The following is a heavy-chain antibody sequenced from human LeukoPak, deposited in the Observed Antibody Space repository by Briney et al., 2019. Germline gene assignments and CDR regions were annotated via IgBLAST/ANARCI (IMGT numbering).Heavy chain of an antibody. J-gene: IGHJ4*02. CDR1: GFSFSSYE. CDR3: AREGFDSSGYAFDF. D-gene: IGHD3-22*01. CDR2: ISSSGFAI. Sequence: GGSLRLSCAASGFSFSSYEMNWVRQAPGKGLEWVSHISSSGFAIYYADSVKGRFTISRDNAKNSLFLQMNSLRAEDTAVYYCAREGFDSSGYAFDFWGQGTLVTVSS. V-gene: IGHV3-48*03.